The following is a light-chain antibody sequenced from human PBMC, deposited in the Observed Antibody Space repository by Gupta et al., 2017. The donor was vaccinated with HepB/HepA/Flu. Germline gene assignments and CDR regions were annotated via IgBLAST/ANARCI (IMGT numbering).Light chain of an antibody. CDR2: VGS. CDR1: QSRLHSNGYTY. J-gene: IGKJ3*01. V-gene: IGKV2-28*01. CDR3: RQGPQTPLT. Sequence: DIVMTQSPLSLPVTPGEPASISCRSSQSRLHSNGYTYLDWYLQKPGQAPQILIYVGSSRACGVPARFSGSGSGTDFTLKISRVEAEDVGAYYCRQGPQTPLTFGDGTNVDIK.